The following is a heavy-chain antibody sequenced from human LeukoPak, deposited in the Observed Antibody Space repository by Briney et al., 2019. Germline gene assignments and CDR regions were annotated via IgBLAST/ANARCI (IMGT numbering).Heavy chain of an antibody. J-gene: IGHJ4*02. V-gene: IGHV3-21*01. CDR3: ARERYYYDSSGYYNFDY. CDR1: GFTFSTYS. Sequence: AGGSLRLSCAASGFTFSTYSMNWVRQAPGKGLEWVSSISSSSSYIYYADSVKGRFTISRDNAKNSLYLQMNSLRAEDTAVYYCARERYYYDSSGYYNFDYWGQGTLVTVSS. D-gene: IGHD3-22*01. CDR2: ISSSSSYI.